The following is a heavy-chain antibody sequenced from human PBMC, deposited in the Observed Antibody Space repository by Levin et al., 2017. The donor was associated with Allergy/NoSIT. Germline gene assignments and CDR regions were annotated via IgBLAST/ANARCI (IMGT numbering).Heavy chain of an antibody. Sequence: GGSLRLSCAASGFTFSDYYMSWIRQAPGKGLEWVSYISSSSSYTNYADSVKGRFTISRDNAKNSLYLQMNSLRAEDTAVYYCARDAGGYDSSGDDAFDIWGQGTMVTVSS. J-gene: IGHJ3*02. CDR2: ISSSSSYT. CDR3: ARDAGGYDSSGDDAFDI. D-gene: IGHD3-22*01. CDR1: GFTFSDYY. V-gene: IGHV3-11*05.